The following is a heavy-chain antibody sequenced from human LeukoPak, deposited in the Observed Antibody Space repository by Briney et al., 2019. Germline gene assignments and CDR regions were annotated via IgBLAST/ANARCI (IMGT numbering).Heavy chain of an antibody. CDR2: ISSSGSTI. J-gene: IGHJ4*02. Sequence: GGSLRLSCAASGFTFSDYYISWIRQAPGKGLEWVSYISSSGSTIYYADSVKGRFTISRDNAKNSLYLQMNSLRAEDTAVYYCARLDTAMVTAVYWGQGTLVTVSS. CDR3: ARLDTAMVTAVY. V-gene: IGHV3-11*01. D-gene: IGHD5-18*01. CDR1: GFTFSDYY.